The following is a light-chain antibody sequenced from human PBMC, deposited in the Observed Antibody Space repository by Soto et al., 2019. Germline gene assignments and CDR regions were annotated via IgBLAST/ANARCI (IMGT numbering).Light chain of an antibody. V-gene: IGLV7-46*01. J-gene: IGLJ2*01. CDR2: DTD. CDR1: TGTVTSGHL. Sequence: QAVVTQEPSLTVSPGGTVTLTCGSSTGTVTSGHLPYWFQQKPGQAPRTLIYDTDNKHSWTPARFSGSLLGGKAALTLSGAQPEDEADYYCLLSYSGARMVFGGGTKLTVL. CDR3: LLSYSGARMV.